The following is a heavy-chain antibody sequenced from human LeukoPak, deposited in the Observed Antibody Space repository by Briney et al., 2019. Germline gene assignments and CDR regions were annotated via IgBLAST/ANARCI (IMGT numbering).Heavy chain of an antibody. CDR1: GXTFSTYA. J-gene: IGHJ4*02. Sequence: GGSLRLSCSASGXTFSTYATHWVRQAPGKGLEYVSAISSNGGSTYYADSVRGRFTISRDNSKKTLYLQMSSLRTEDTAVYYCVTLGLASPSDYWGQGSLSPSPQ. D-gene: IGHD3/OR15-3a*01. CDR3: VTLGLASPSDY. V-gene: IGHV3-64D*09. CDR2: ISSNGGST.